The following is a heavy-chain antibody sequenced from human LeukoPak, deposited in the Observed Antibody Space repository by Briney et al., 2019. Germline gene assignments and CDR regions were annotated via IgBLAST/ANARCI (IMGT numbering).Heavy chain of an antibody. V-gene: IGHV3-21*01. CDR2: ISFSRSYI. CDR1: GFTFSSYT. CDR3: ARDRGYKAFDI. Sequence: PGGALRLSCAASGFTFSSYTMDWVRQAPGKGLEWVASISFSRSYISYADSVKGRFTISRDNAKNSLYLQMNSLRAEDTAVYYCARDRGYKAFDIWGQGTMVTVPS. D-gene: IGHD5-18*01. J-gene: IGHJ3*02.